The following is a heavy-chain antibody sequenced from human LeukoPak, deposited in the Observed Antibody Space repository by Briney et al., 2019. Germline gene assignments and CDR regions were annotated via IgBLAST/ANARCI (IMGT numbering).Heavy chain of an antibody. V-gene: IGHV3-7*01. Sequence: GGSLSLSCEASGFTFSDYWMSWFRQAPGKGLEWVANIKQDGSEKYYLDSVKGRFTISRDNAKNSLYLQMNSLRAEDTAVYYCARDRDYGSGRSYGLFDYWGQGSLVTVSS. CDR2: IKQDGSEK. CDR3: ARDRDYGSGRSYGLFDY. D-gene: IGHD3-10*01. J-gene: IGHJ4*02. CDR1: GFTFSDYW.